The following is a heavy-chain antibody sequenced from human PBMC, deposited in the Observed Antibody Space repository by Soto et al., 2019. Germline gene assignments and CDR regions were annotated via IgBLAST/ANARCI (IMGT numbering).Heavy chain of an antibody. J-gene: IGHJ4*02. CDR3: AKDHGSGWYEDFDY. D-gene: IGHD6-19*01. V-gene: IGHV1-2*02. CDR1: GYTFIAYH. Sequence: QVQLVQSGAEAKKPGASVKVSCKASGYTFIAYHIHWLRQAPGQGLEWMGWINPNSGGTNYAQEFQDRVTMTRDTSISTAYMELSRLTSDDTAMYYCAKDHGSGWYEDFDYWGQGTLVTVSP. CDR2: INPNSGGT.